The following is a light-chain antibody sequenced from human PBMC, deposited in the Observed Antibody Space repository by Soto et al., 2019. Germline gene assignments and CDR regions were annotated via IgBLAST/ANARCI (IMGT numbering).Light chain of an antibody. V-gene: IGLV1-44*01. CDR2: SNN. Sequence: QSVLTQPPSASGTPGQTVTMSCSGSTSNIGTNTVTWYQQLPGSAPKVLIYSNNQRPSGVPDRFSGSKSGTSASLAISGLQSEDEADYYCAAWDDSLNGVVFGGGNKVTVL. CDR3: AAWDDSLNGVV. J-gene: IGLJ2*01. CDR1: TSNIGTNT.